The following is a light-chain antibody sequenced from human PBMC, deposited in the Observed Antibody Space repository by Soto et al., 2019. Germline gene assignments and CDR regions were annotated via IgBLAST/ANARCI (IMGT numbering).Light chain of an antibody. CDR2: DVT. J-gene: IGLJ1*01. CDR3: SSYTSSSTYG. Sequence: QSVLTQPASVSGSPGQSIAISCTGTSSDVGAYNYVSWYQQHPGKAPKLMIFDVTNRPSGVSDRFSGSKSGNTASLTISGLQGGDEADYYCSSYTSSSTYGFGTGTKLTVL. V-gene: IGLV2-14*03. CDR1: SSDVGAYNY.